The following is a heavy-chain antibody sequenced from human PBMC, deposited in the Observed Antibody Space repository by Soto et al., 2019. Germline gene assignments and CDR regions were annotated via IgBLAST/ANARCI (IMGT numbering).Heavy chain of an antibody. J-gene: IGHJ3*02. CDR1: GYTFTGYY. Sequence: ASVKVSCKASGYTFTGYYMHWVRQAPGQGLEWMGWINPNSGGTNYAQKFQGRVTMTRDTSISTAYMELSRLRSDGTAVYYCARDPGYCSGGSCSDAFDIWGQGTMVTVSS. CDR2: INPNSGGT. CDR3: ARDPGYCSGGSCSDAFDI. D-gene: IGHD2-15*01. V-gene: IGHV1-2*02.